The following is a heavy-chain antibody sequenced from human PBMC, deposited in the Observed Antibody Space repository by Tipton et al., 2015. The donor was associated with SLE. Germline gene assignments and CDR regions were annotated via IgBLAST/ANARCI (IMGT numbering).Heavy chain of an antibody. V-gene: IGHV3-7*01. CDR2: MNEDGSAR. D-gene: IGHD6-13*01. CDR1: GFIFSHYW. Sequence: GSLRLSCAASGFIFSHYWMSWARQAPGKGLEWVVKMNEDGSARHYVDSVRGRFTVSRDNAGNSLYLQMTSLRVEDTAVYYCASAGTGRNSFTVWGQGTLVTVSS. J-gene: IGHJ3*01. CDR3: ASAGTGRNSFTV.